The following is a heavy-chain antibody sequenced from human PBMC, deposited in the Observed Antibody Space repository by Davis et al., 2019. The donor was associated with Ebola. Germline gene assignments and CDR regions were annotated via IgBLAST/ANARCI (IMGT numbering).Heavy chain of an antibody. D-gene: IGHD3-9*01. CDR2: SIPIFGTA. J-gene: IGHJ6*01. CDR1: VCTFSSYA. CDR3: ARADLTGPNDV. V-gene: IGHV1-69*13. Sequence: SSVNVSCLASVCTFSSYAISWVRQAPGQGLEWMGGSIPIFGTANYAQKFQGRVTITADESTSTAYMELSSLRSEDTAVYYCARADLTGPNDVWGQGTTVTVSS.